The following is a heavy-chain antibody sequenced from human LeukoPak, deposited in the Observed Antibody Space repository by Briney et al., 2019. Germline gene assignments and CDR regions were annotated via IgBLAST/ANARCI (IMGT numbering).Heavy chain of an antibody. CDR3: AKLGGHPLHNYYVGV. CDR1: GFTFSSYA. CDR2: ILDSGYST. Sequence: GGSLRLSCAASGFTFSSYAMSWVRQAPGKGLEWVSGILDSGYSTYYANSVKGRFTISRDNSDNTLYLQMNSLRAEDTAVYYCAKLGGHPLHNYYVGVWGKGTTVAVSS. D-gene: IGHD3-16*01. J-gene: IGHJ6*03. V-gene: IGHV3-23*01.